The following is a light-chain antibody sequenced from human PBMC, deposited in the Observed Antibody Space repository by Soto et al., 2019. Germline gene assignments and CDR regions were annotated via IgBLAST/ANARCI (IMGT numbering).Light chain of an antibody. V-gene: IGLV2-14*03. CDR2: EVT. CDR1: TSDVGAFHF. CDR3: ASFTIPNNRV. Sequence: QSALTQPASVSGSPGQSITISCTGTTSDVGAFHFVSWYQQHPGKAPKLMIFEVTQRPSGVSFLFSGSKSDNTASLTISGLQPEDDADYFCASFTIPNNRVFGGGTKLTVL. J-gene: IGLJ2*01.